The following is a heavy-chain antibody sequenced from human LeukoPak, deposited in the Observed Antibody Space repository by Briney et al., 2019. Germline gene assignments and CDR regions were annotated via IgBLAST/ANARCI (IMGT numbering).Heavy chain of an antibody. CDR1: GFTFSSYS. D-gene: IGHD5-18*01. V-gene: IGHV3-23*01. J-gene: IGHJ4*02. Sequence: GGSLRLSCAASGFTFSSYSMSWVRQAPGKGLEWVSAISGSGGSTYYADSVKGRFTISRDNSKNTLYLQMNSLRAEDTAVYYCAKDRAAMVTSLDYWGQGTLVTVSS. CDR3: AKDRAAMVTSLDY. CDR2: ISGSGGST.